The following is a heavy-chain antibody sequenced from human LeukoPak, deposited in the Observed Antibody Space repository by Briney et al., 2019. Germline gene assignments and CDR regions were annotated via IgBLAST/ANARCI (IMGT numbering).Heavy chain of an antibody. V-gene: IGHV5-10-1*01. CDR2: IDPTDSYT. CDR1: GYVFTSYW. D-gene: IGHD6-19*01. J-gene: IGHJ4*02. Sequence: GESLKISCKGSGYVFTSYWISWVRQVPGKGLEWMGSIDPTDSYTNYSPSFQGHVTISADKSISTAYLQWSSLKASDTAMYYCARQAPGSGWYDYWGQGTLVTVSS. CDR3: ARQAPGSGWYDY.